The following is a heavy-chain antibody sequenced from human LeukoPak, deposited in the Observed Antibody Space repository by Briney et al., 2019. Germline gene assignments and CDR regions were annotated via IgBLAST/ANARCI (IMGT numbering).Heavy chain of an antibody. CDR3: ARNYGSGGAFDI. J-gene: IGHJ3*02. D-gene: IGHD3-10*01. V-gene: IGHV4-59*01. CDR1: GGSISSYY. Sequence: PSETLSLTCTVSGGSISSYYWSWIRQPPGKGLEWIGYIYYSGSTNYNPSLKSRVTISVDTYKNQFSLKLSSVTAADTAVYYCARNYGSGGAFDIWGQGTMVTVSS. CDR2: IYYSGST.